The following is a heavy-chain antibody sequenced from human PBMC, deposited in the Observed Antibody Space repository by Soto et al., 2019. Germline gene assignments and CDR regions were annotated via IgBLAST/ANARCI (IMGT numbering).Heavy chain of an antibody. CDR1: GYSFSFYW. D-gene: IGHD3-22*01. Sequence: GESLKISCKASGYSFSFYWIGWVRQMPGKGLEWMAIMYPDDSDIRYSPSFEAHVTISADKSTSTAFLQWSSRKASETAMYYCATAHFYDFENSNYYRDAFDIWGQGTLVTVSS. J-gene: IGHJ3*02. CDR2: MYPDDSDI. V-gene: IGHV5-51*01. CDR3: ATAHFYDFENSNYYRDAFDI.